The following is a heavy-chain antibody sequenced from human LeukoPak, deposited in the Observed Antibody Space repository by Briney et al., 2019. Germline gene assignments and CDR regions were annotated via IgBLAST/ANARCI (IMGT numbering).Heavy chain of an antibody. CDR1: GFTFDDYA. CDR3: ARDPNYYYDSSGYFPFDY. J-gene: IGHJ4*02. D-gene: IGHD3-22*01. CDR2: ISWNSGSI. V-gene: IGHV3-9*01. Sequence: PGGSLRLSCAASGFTFDDYAMHWVRQAPGKGLEWVSGISWNSGSIGYADSVKGRFTISRDNAKNSLYLQMNSLRAEDTALYYCARDPNYYYDSSGYFPFDYWGQGTLVTVSS.